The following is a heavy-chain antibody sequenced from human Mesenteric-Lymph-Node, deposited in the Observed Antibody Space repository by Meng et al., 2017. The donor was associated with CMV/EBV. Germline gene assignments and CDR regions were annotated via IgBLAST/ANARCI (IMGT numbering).Heavy chain of an antibody. CDR1: GFIFSNYG. D-gene: IGHD3-3*01. V-gene: IGHV3-33*01. CDR2: ISYDGSKK. CDR3: ARPSGEYPPPSFDYGMDV. Sequence: GGSLRLSCAASGFIFSNYGMQWVRQAPGKGLEWVAIISYDGSKKYYVDPVKGRFTISRDNSKNMLYLQMNSLRAEDTAVYYCARPSGEYPPPSFDYGMDVWGQGTTVTVSS. J-gene: IGHJ6*02.